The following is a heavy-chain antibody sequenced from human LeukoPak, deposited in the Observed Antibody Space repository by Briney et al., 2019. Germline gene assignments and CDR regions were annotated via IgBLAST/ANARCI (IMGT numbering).Heavy chain of an antibody. Sequence: SETLSLTCAVYGGSFSGYYWSWIRQPPGRGLEWIGEINHSGSTNYNPSLKSRVTISVDTSKNQFSLKLSSVTAADTAVYFCARGPYSYDSSGAFDIWGQGTMVTVSS. CDR1: GGSFSGYY. CDR2: INHSGST. J-gene: IGHJ3*02. D-gene: IGHD3-22*01. V-gene: IGHV4-34*01. CDR3: ARGPYSYDSSGAFDI.